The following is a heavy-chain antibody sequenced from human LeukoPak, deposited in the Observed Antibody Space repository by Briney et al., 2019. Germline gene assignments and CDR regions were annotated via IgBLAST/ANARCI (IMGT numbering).Heavy chain of an antibody. CDR3: ARDGFVGAADY. J-gene: IGHJ4*02. D-gene: IGHD6-13*01. V-gene: IGHV3-7*01. CDR2: INQDGSEK. CDR1: EFTLSGDW. Sequence: PGGSLRLSCAASEFTLSGDWMNGVRQAPGKGAEGVANINQDGSEKHYVDSVKGRFTISRDNAKNSLFLQINSLRVEDRAVFYCARDGFVGAADYWGQGTLVTVSS.